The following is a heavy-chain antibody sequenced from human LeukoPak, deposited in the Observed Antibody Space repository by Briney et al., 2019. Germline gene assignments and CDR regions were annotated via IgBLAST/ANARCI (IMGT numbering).Heavy chain of an antibody. CDR2: ITSNADGAAT. D-gene: IGHD2-15*01. CDR1: GLTFSNAW. Sequence: GGSLRLSCAASGLTFSNAWMEWVRQAPGKGLEWVGHITSNADGAATAYAAPVKGRFTISRDDSKNTAYLQIDSLKTEDTAVHYCTTLLGGAWGQGTLVTVST. J-gene: IGHJ5*02. CDR3: TTLLGGA. V-gene: IGHV3-15*01.